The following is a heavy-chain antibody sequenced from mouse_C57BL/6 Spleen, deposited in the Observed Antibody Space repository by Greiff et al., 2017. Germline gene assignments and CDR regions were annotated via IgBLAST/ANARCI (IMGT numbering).Heavy chain of an antibody. J-gene: IGHJ2*01. CDR2: IHPNSGST. Sequence: QVQLQQPGAELVKPGASVKLSCKASGYTFTSYWMHWVKQRPGQGLEWIGMIHPNSGSTNYNEKFKSKATLTVDKSSSTAYMQLSSLTSEDSAVYYCARYDFDYDGYYFGYWGQGTTLTVSS. CDR1: GYTFTSYW. V-gene: IGHV1-64*01. D-gene: IGHD2-4*01. CDR3: ARYDFDYDGYYFGY.